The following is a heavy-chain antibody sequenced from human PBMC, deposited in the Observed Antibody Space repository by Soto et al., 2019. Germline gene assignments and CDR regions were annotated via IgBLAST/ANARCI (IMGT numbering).Heavy chain of an antibody. J-gene: IGHJ6*02. CDR1: GFTFSSYA. V-gene: IGHV3-23*01. Sequence: EVQLLESGGGLVQPGGSLRLSCAASGFTFSSYALGWVRQAPGRGLECVSAISGSGVSTFYADSVKGRFTISRDTSKNTLYLQKNTLTAEDTAVYYCAKDHRIWGRLVEYMDVWGQGTTVTVSS. D-gene: IGHD3-10*01. CDR2: ISGSGVST. CDR3: AKDHRIWGRLVEYMDV.